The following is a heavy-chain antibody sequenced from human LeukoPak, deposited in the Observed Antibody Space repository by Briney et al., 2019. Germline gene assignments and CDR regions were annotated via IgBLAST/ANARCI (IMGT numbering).Heavy chain of an antibody. CDR1: GITLSNYA. D-gene: IGHD3-22*01. CDR2: ISGGGGGT. CDR3: AKRGVVIRVILVGFHKEAYYFDS. V-gene: IGHV3-23*01. Sequence: PGGSLRLSCAVSGITLSNYAMSWVRQAPGKELEWVAGISGGGGGTNYADSVKGRFTISRDNPKNTLYLQMNNLRADDTAVYFCAKRGVVIRVILVGFHKEAYYFDSWGQGALVTVSS. J-gene: IGHJ4*02.